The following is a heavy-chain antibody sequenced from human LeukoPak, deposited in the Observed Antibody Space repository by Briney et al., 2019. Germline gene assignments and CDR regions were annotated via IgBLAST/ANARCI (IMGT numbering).Heavy chain of an antibody. V-gene: IGHV1-2*02. J-gene: IGHJ4*02. CDR1: GYTFNGYY. CDR3: ARDRVKITMVRGTFDY. CDR2: INPNSGGT. Sequence: ASVKVSCKASGYTFNGYYMHWVRQAPGQGLEWMGWINPNSGGTNYAQKFQGRVTMTRDTSISTAYMELSRLRSDDTAVYYCARDRVKITMVRGTFDYWGQGTLVTVSS. D-gene: IGHD3-10*01.